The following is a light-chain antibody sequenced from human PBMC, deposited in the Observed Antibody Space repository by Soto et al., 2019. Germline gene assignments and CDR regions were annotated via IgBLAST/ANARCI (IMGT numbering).Light chain of an antibody. CDR3: SSYTILKTYV. CDR2: EVN. J-gene: IGLJ1*01. Sequence: QSVLTQPASVSGSPGQSITISCTGTSSDVGAYNYVSWYQENPGKAPKLMIYEVNYRPSGVSNRFSGSKSGNTASLTISGLQAEDEADYYCSSYTILKTYVFGTGTKLTVL. V-gene: IGLV2-14*01. CDR1: SSDVGAYNY.